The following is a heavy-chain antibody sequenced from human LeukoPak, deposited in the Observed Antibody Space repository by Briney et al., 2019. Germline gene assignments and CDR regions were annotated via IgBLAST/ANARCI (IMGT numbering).Heavy chain of an antibody. CDR3: ARDPSGDYYFDY. V-gene: IGHV3-33*01. J-gene: IGHJ4*02. Sequence: GGSLRLSCAASGFTFSSYGMHWVRQAPGKGLEWVAVIWYDGSNKYYADSVKGRFTISRDSSKNTLYLQMNSLRAEDTAVYYCARDPSGDYYFDYWGQGTLVTVSS. D-gene: IGHD7-27*01. CDR2: IWYDGSNK. CDR1: GFTFSSYG.